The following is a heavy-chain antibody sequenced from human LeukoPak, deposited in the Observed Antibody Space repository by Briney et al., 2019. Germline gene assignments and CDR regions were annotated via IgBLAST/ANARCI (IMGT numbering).Heavy chain of an antibody. CDR3: ARDILTGYYTD. D-gene: IGHD3-9*01. V-gene: IGHV3-23*01. CDR1: GFSFSSYA. Sequence: PGGSLRLSCAASGFSFSSYAMSWVRQAPGKGLEWVSTISGSGGRTYYPDSVKGRFTISRDNSKNTLYLQMNSLRAEDTAVYYCARDILTGYYTDWGQGTLVTVSS. CDR2: ISGSGGRT. J-gene: IGHJ4*02.